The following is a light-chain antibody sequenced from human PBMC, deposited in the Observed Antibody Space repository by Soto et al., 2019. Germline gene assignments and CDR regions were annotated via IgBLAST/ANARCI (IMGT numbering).Light chain of an antibody. V-gene: IGLV2-14*01. Sequence: QSALTQPASVSGSPGQSITISCTGTDSDVGGYNYVSWYQQHPGKAPKLMIYGVYNRPSGVSNRFSGSKSGNTASLTISGLQAEDEADYYCSSFTNNNTPHVVFGGGTQLTV. CDR1: DSDVGGYNY. CDR2: GVY. CDR3: SSFTNNNTPHVV. J-gene: IGLJ2*01.